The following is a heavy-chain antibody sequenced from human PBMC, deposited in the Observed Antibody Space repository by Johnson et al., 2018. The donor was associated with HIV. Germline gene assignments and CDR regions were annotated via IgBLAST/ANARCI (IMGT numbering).Heavy chain of an antibody. CDR1: RFTFSSYG. CDR3: AKVQGFRRAFDI. V-gene: IGHV3-30*02. CDR2: IRYDGSNK. Sequence: QVQLVESGGGVVQPGGSLRLSCAASRFTFSSYGMHWVRQAPGKGLEWVAFIRYDGSNKYYADSVKGRFTISRDNSKNTLYLQMNSLRAEDTAVYYCAKVQGFRRAFDIWGQGTMVTVSS. J-gene: IGHJ3*02. D-gene: IGHD2-15*01.